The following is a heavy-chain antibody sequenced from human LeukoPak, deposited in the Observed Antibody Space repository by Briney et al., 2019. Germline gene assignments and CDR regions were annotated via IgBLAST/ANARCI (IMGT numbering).Heavy chain of an antibody. CDR1: GYTFTSYG. CDR3: ARVPSFCSSTSCYDFDY. V-gene: IGHV1-18*04. CDR2: ISAYNGNT. Sequence: ASVKVSCKASGYTFTSYGISWVRRAPGQGLEWMGWISAYNGNTNYAQKLQGRVTMTTDTSTSTAYMELRSLRSDDTAVYYCARVPSFCSSTSCYDFDYWGQGTLVTVSS. D-gene: IGHD2-2*01. J-gene: IGHJ4*02.